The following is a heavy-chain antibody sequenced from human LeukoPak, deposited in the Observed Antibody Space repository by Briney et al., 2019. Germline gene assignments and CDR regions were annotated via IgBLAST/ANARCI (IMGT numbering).Heavy chain of an antibody. D-gene: IGHD4-17*01. CDR3: AKGHLNYGELPYDAFDI. V-gene: IGHV3-30*02. Sequence: PGGSLRPSCAASGFTFSSYGMHWVRQAPGKGLEWVAFIRYDGSNKYYADSMKGRFTISRDNSKNTLYLQVNSLRAEDTAVYYCAKGHLNYGELPYDAFDIWGQGTMVTVSS. CDR1: GFTFSSYG. J-gene: IGHJ3*02. CDR2: IRYDGSNK.